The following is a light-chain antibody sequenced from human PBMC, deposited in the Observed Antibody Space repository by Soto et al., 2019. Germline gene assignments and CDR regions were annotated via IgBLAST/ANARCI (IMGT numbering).Light chain of an antibody. CDR1: SSDVGGYNY. CDR3: CSYAGSYTEV. V-gene: IGLV2-11*01. Sequence: QSALTQPRSVSGSPGQSVTISCTGTSSDVGGYNYVSWYQQRPGKAPKLMIYDVNKRPSGVPDRFSGSRSGNTASLTISGLQAEDEADYYCCSYAGSYTEVFGGGTKLTVL. J-gene: IGLJ2*01. CDR2: DVN.